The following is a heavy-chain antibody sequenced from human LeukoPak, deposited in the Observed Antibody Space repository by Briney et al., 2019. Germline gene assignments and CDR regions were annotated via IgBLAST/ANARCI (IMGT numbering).Heavy chain of an antibody. CDR3: ASGRWGYFDY. D-gene: IGHD4-17*01. J-gene: IGHJ4*02. Sequence: GGSLRLSCAASGFTFSSYGMHWVRRAPGRGLEWVAVIWYDGSNKYYADSVKGRFTTSRDNSKNTLYLQMNSLRAEDTAVYYCASGRWGYFDYWGQGTLVTVSS. CDR2: IWYDGSNK. V-gene: IGHV3-33*01. CDR1: GFTFSSYG.